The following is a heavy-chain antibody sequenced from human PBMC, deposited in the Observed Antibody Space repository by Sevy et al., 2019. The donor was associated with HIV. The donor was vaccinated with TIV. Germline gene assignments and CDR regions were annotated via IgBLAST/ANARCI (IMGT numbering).Heavy chain of an antibody. CDR1: GYTLTELS. CDR2: FDPEDGET. D-gene: IGHD2-2*01. Sequence: GESLKISCKVSGYTLTELSMHWVRQAPGKGLEWMGGFDPEDGETIYAPKFQGRITMTEDTSTDTAYMELSSLGSEDTAVYYCATLPPNIVVVPALDIWGQGTMVTVSS. J-gene: IGHJ3*02. V-gene: IGHV1-24*01. CDR3: ATLPPNIVVVPALDI.